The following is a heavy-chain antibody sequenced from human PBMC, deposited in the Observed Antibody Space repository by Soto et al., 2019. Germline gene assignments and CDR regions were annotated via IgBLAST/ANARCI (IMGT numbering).Heavy chain of an antibody. D-gene: IGHD5-12*01. V-gene: IGHV5-51*01. CDR1: GYSFTSYW. CDR3: ASSVSPSGYDPIDAFDI. J-gene: IGHJ3*02. Sequence: GESLKISCKGSGYSFTSYWIGWVRQMPGKGLEWMGIIYPGDSDTRYSPSFQGQVTISADKSISTAYLQWSSLKASDTAMYCCASSVSPSGYDPIDAFDIWGQGTMVTVSS. CDR2: IYPGDSDT.